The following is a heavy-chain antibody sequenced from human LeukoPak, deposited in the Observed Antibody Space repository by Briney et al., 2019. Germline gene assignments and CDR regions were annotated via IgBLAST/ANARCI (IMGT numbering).Heavy chain of an antibody. J-gene: IGHJ4*02. CDR1: GGSISSSSYY. Sequence: PSETLSLTCTVSGGSISSSSYYWGWIRQPPGRGLEWIGTIYYSGSTYYNPSLKSRVTMSVDTSNNHFSLKLSSVTAADTAMYYCARSGYSSGWLSYWGQGTLVTVSS. CDR3: ARSGYSSGWLSY. D-gene: IGHD6-19*01. V-gene: IGHV4-39*02. CDR2: IYYSGST.